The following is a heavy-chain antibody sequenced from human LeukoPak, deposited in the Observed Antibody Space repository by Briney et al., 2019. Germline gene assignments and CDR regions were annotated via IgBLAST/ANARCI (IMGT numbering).Heavy chain of an antibody. V-gene: IGHV3-21*01. D-gene: IGHD3-22*01. J-gene: IGHJ4*02. CDR3: ARVPPYYYDSSGYSSFFDY. Sequence: PGGSLRLSCAASGFTFSSYSMNWVRQAPGKGLEWVSSISSSSSYIYYADSVKGRFTISRDNAKNSLYLQMNSLRAEDTAVYYCARVPPYYYDSSGYSSFFDYWGQGTLVTVSS. CDR2: ISSSSSYI. CDR1: GFTFSSYS.